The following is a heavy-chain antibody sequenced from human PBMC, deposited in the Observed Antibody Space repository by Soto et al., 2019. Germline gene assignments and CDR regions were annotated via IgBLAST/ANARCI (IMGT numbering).Heavy chain of an antibody. J-gene: IGHJ4*02. V-gene: IGHV3-23*01. CDR2: VSGNGGST. Sequence: EGQVLESGGGLVQPGGSLRLTCVASGFTLSNFGMSWVRQAPGKGLEWVSFVSGNGGSTYYIDSVKGRFTISRDSSTNTVRLQMNSLRAEDTAVYYCATSNYGERDWGQGALVTVPS. CDR3: ATSNYGERD. CDR1: GFTLSNFG. D-gene: IGHD4-17*01.